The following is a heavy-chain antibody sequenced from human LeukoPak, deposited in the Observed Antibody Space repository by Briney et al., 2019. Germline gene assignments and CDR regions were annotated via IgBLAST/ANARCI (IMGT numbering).Heavy chain of an antibody. CDR2: ISGSGGST. CDR3: AKDLVNYGSGSPSFDY. Sequence: GGSLRLSCAASGFTFSSYGMSWVRQAPGKGLEWVSAISGSGGSTYYADSVKGRFTISRDNSKNTLYLQMNNLRAEDTAVYYCAKDLVNYGSGSPSFDYWGQGTLVTVSS. D-gene: IGHD3-10*01. CDR1: GFTFSSYG. V-gene: IGHV3-23*01. J-gene: IGHJ4*02.